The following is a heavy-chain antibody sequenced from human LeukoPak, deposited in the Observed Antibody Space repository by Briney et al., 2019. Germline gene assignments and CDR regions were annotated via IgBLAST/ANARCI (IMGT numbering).Heavy chain of an antibody. Sequence: PGGSLRLSCAASGFTFSSYAMSWVRQAPGKGLEWVSAISGSGGSTYYADSVKGRFTISRDNSKNTLYLQMNSLRAEDTAVYYCAKLPYGDYEVPGFDYRGQGTLVTVSS. CDR3: AKLPYGDYEVPGFDY. CDR2: ISGSGGST. D-gene: IGHD4-17*01. V-gene: IGHV3-23*01. CDR1: GFTFSSYA. J-gene: IGHJ4*02.